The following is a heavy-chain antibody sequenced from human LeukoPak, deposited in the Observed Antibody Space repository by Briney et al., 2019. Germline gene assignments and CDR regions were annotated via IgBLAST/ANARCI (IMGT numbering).Heavy chain of an antibody. Sequence: AAVKVSCKASGYTFTSYYMHWVRQAPGQGLEWMGIINPSGGSTSYAQKFQGRVTMTRDTSTSTVYMELSSLRSEDTAVYYCARGISSGSYYEAFDIWGQGTMVTVSS. CDR1: GYTFTSYY. J-gene: IGHJ3*02. D-gene: IGHD1-26*01. CDR3: ARGISSGSYYEAFDI. V-gene: IGHV1-46*03. CDR2: INPSGGST.